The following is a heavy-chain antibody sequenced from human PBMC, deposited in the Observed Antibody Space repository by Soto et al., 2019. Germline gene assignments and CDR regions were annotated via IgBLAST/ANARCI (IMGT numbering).Heavy chain of an antibody. Sequence: ASETLSLTCTVSGGSISRVAYYWSWIRQLPGKGLEWIGYVYHTGNADYNPSLKSRISMSVDTSKNQFSMDLKDVTAADTAVYYCAVDTTIEGPNWLDPWGQGTLVTVSS. CDR1: GGSISRVAYY. D-gene: IGHD5-18*01. J-gene: IGHJ5*02. CDR2: VYHTGNA. CDR3: AVDTTIEGPNWLDP. V-gene: IGHV4-30-4*08.